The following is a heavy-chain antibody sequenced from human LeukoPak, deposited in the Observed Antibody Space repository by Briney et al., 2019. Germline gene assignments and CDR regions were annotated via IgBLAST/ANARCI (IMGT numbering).Heavy chain of an antibody. CDR2: INTDGSST. Sequence: PGGSLRLSCAASGFTFSSYWMHWVRQAPGKGLVWVSRINTDGSSTSYADSVKGRFTISRDNAKNTLYLQMNSLRAEDTAVYYCARDGAMEGGSGTTLRYYGMDVWGQGTTVTVSS. J-gene: IGHJ6*02. V-gene: IGHV3-74*01. D-gene: IGHD3-10*01. CDR1: GFTFSSYW. CDR3: ARDGAMEGGSGTTLRYYGMDV.